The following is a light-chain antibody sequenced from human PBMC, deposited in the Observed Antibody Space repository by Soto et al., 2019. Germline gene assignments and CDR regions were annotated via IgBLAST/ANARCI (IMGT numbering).Light chain of an antibody. V-gene: IGLV2-14*01. CDR3: SSYTSSNTLV. CDR1: SEDVGGYNY. CDR2: EVT. Sequence: QSALTQPASVSGSPGQSITMSCSGTSEDVGGYNYVSWYQHHPGKAPKLLIYEVTNRPSGLSDRFSGSKSGNTASPTISGLQAEDEADYYCSSYTSSNTLVFGTGTKLTVL. J-gene: IGLJ1*01.